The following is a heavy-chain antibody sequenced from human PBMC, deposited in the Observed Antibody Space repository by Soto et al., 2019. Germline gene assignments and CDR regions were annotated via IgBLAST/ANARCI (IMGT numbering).Heavy chain of an antibody. CDR1: GFTFSSYA. J-gene: IGHJ4*02. V-gene: IGHV3-23*01. CDR3: AKGASGSYFDY. D-gene: IGHD3-10*01. CDR2: ISGSGGST. Sequence: EVQLLESGGGLVQPGGSLRLSCAASGFTFSSYAMSWVRQAPGKGLEWVSVISGSGGSTYYADSVKGRFTISRDNSKNTLCLRMNSLGAEVSAVYYCAKGASGSYFDYWGQGTLVTVSS.